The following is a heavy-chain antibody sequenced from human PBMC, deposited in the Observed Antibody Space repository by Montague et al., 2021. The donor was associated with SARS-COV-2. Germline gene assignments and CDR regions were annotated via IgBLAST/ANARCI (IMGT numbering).Heavy chain of an antibody. V-gene: IGHV2-5*02. D-gene: IGHD4-17*01. CDR2: IYWDDDK. Sequence: PALVKPTQTLTLTCTFSGFSLNTSGEGVGWVRQPPGKALEWLALIYWDDDKRYSPSLKSRSTISKDTTKSEVVLTVASMDPVDTATYYCARYGDYGSWFDPWGQGTLVTVSS. CDR1: GFSLNTSGEG. J-gene: IGHJ5*02. CDR3: ARYGDYGSWFDP.